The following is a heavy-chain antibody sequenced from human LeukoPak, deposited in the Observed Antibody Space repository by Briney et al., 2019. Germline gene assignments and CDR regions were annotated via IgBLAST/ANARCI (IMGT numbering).Heavy chain of an antibody. CDR3: ARVYYGSGRDYFDY. CDR1: GFTFSSYW. J-gene: IGHJ4*02. D-gene: IGHD3-10*01. V-gene: IGHV3-7*01. CDR2: IKQDGSEK. Sequence: GGSLRLSCAASGFTFSSYWMSWVRQAPGKGLEWVANIKQDGSEKYYVDSVKGRFTISRDNAKNSLYPQMNSLRAEDTAVYYCARVYYGSGRDYFDYWGQGTLVTVSS.